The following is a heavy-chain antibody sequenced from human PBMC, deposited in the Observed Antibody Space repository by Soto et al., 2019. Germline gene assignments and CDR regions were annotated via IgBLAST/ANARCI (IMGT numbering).Heavy chain of an antibody. D-gene: IGHD3-10*01. V-gene: IGHV4-39*01. CDR3: AGGRGDYYNGMDV. J-gene: IGHJ6*02. CDR1: GGSISSSSYY. Sequence: QLQLQESGPGLVKPSETLSLTCTVSGGSISSSSYYWGWIRQPPGEGLEWIGRIYYIGSTYSNPSLKSRVTTSVETSKYQFSLKLTSVTAAATAVYYCAGGRGDYYNGMDVWGQGPTGTVSS. CDR2: IYYIGST.